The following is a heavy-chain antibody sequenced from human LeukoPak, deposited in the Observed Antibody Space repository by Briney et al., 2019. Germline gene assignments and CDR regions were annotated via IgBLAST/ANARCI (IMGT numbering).Heavy chain of an antibody. J-gene: IGHJ3*02. Sequence: SETLSLTCAVYGGXFSGYYWSWIRQPPGKGLEWIGVINHSGSTNYNPSLKSRVTISVDTSKNLFSLKLSSVTAADTAVYYCARVGGTYAFDIWGQGTMVTVSS. D-gene: IGHD2-15*01. V-gene: IGHV4-34*01. CDR1: GGXFSGYY. CDR3: ARVGGTYAFDI. CDR2: INHSGST.